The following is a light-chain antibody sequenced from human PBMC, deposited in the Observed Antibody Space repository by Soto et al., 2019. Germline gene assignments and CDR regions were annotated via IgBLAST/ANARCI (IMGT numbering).Light chain of an antibody. CDR3: QHRSIWTVS. CDR2: DAS. J-gene: IGKJ5*01. Sequence: EIVLTQSPGTLSLSPGGRATLSWGASQSVSRSLAWYQQKPGQAPRLLIFDASNRATGIPARFSGSESATDCTITISSLQKEDFAVYYCQHRSIWTVSFGQGTRLEIK. V-gene: IGKV3-11*01. CDR1: QSVSRS.